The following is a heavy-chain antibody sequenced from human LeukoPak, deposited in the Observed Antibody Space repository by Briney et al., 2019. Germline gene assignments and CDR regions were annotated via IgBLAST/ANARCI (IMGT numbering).Heavy chain of an antibody. J-gene: IGHJ5*02. CDR2: ISGSGGST. Sequence: GGSLRLSCAASGFTFVSYGMSWVRQAPGKGLEWVSGISGSGGSTYYADSVKGRFTISRDNSKNTLYLQINSLRAEDTAVYYCAKVSGSSPWGQGTLVTVSS. CDR3: AKVSGSSP. D-gene: IGHD1-26*01. CDR1: GFTFVSYG. V-gene: IGHV3-23*01.